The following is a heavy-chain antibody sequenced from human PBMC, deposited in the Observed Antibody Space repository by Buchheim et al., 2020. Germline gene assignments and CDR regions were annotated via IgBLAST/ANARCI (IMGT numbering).Heavy chain of an antibody. D-gene: IGHD6-6*01. CDR2: INHSGST. CDR1: GGSFSGYY. J-gene: IGHJ4*02. Sequence: QVQLQQWGAGLLKPSETLSLTCAVYGGSFSGYYWSWIRQPPGKGLEWIGEINHSGSTNYNPSLKSRVTISVDRSKNQFSLKLSSVTAADTAVYYCARGFGRIAARPYFDYWGQGTL. V-gene: IGHV4-34*01. CDR3: ARGFGRIAARPYFDY.